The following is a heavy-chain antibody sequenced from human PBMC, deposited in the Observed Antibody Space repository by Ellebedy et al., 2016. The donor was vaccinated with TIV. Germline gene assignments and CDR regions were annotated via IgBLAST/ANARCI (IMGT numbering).Heavy chain of an antibody. Sequence: ASVKVSXXASGYTFTSYFMHWVRQAPGQGLEWVGIINPSGGSTSYAQKFQGRVTVTRDTSTSTLYLELSSLRSEDTAVYFCARGYCSGGTCYSPEYYFDSWGQGTLVTVSS. J-gene: IGHJ4*02. CDR3: ARGYCSGGTCYSPEYYFDS. V-gene: IGHV1-46*01. D-gene: IGHD2-15*01. CDR2: INPSGGST. CDR1: GYTFTSYF.